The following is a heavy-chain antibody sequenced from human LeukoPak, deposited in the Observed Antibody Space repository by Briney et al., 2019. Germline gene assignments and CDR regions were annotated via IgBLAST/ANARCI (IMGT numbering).Heavy chain of an antibody. J-gene: IGHJ4*02. Sequence: GRSLRLSCAASGFTFNSYGMHWVRQAPGKGLEWVAVISYDGSNKYYAESVKGRFTISRDNSKNTLYLQMNSLRAEDTAVYYCAKVVYYGSGSLGGFDYWGQGTLVTVSS. D-gene: IGHD3-10*01. CDR2: ISYDGSNK. CDR3: AKVVYYGSGSLGGFDY. CDR1: GFTFNSYG. V-gene: IGHV3-30*18.